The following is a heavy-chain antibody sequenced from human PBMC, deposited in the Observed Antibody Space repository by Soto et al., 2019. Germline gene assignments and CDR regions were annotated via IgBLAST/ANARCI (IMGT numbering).Heavy chain of an antibody. D-gene: IGHD5-12*01. CDR1: GASIPYGGYS. CDR2: INHLEST. Sequence: QLQLHQSGSALVKASQTLSLTCTLSGASIPYGGYSWSWIRQPPGKGLEWIGYINHLESTFYNPSXXSRLXXXXXXSKNQFSLKLGSMTDADTAVYYCARGGGYDPFDYWGQGTLVTVAS. V-gene: IGHV4-30-2*01. J-gene: IGHJ4*02. CDR3: ARGGGYDPFDY.